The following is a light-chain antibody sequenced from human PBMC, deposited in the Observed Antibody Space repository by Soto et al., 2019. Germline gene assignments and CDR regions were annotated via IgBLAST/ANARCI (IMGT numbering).Light chain of an antibody. J-gene: IGKJ4*01. CDR3: QQYYSYPLN. CDR1: QGISSY. Sequence: AIRMTQSPSSFSASTGDRVTITCRASQGISSYLAWYQQKPGKAPKLLIYAASTLQSGVPSRFNGSGSGTEYTLTISCLQSEDFATYYCQQYYSYPLNFGGGTKVEIK. CDR2: AAS. V-gene: IGKV1-8*01.